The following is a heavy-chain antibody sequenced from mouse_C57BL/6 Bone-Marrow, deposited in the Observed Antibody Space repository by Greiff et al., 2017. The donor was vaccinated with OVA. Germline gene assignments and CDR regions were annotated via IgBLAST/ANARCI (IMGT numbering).Heavy chain of an antibody. CDR1: GFTFSSYA. J-gene: IGHJ3*01. CDR2: ISDGGSYT. Sequence: EVQLVESGGGLVKPGGSLKLSCAASGFTFSSYAMSWVRQTPEKRLEWVATISDGGSYTYYPDNVKGRFTISRDNAKNNLYLQMSHLKSEDTAMYYCARDPFMITTAYWGQGTLVTVSA. V-gene: IGHV5-4*01. CDR3: ARDPFMITTAY. D-gene: IGHD2-4*01.